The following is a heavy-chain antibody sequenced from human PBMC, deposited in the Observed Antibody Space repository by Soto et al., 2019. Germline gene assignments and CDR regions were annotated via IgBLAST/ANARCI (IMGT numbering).Heavy chain of an antibody. CDR3: ARGIAVAGTYWFDS. Sequence: EVQLVESGGGLVQPGGSLRLSCAASGFTFSHYNMNWVRQAPGKGLEWVSYISSSSGTIFCADSVKGRFTISRDTAKSSLYLQMHSLRDDDTAIYYCARGIAVAGTYWFDSWGQGTLVTVSS. CDR1: GFTFSHYN. CDR2: ISSSSGTI. J-gene: IGHJ5*01. V-gene: IGHV3-48*02. D-gene: IGHD6-19*01.